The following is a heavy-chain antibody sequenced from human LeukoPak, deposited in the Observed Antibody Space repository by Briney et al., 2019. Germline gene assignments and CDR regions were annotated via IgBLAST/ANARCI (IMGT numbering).Heavy chain of an antibody. CDR3: ARRFSGIAAAGRPFDY. CDR2: IYPDDSNI. CDR1: GYSFTSYW. Sequence: GESLKISCKGSGYSFTSYWIGWVRQMPGKGLEWMGIIYPDDSNIRYSPSFQGQVTISADKSISTAYLQWSSLKASDTAMYYCARRFSGIAAAGRPFDYWGQGTQVTVSS. V-gene: IGHV5-51*01. D-gene: IGHD6-13*01. J-gene: IGHJ4*02.